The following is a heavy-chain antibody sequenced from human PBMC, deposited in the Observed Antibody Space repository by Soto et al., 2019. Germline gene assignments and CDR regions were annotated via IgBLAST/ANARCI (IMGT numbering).Heavy chain of an antibody. D-gene: IGHD6-19*01. J-gene: IGHJ4*02. V-gene: IGHV1-3*01. CDR1: RYTFSTYA. Sequence: ASVKVSCKASRYTFSTYAIHWVRQAPGQSLEWMGWINAGNGNTKYSQKFQGRVTITRDTSANTDYMELSSLRSEDTAVYYCARDGAVAGGINFDYWGQGTLVTVSS. CDR3: ARDGAVAGGINFDY. CDR2: INAGNGNT.